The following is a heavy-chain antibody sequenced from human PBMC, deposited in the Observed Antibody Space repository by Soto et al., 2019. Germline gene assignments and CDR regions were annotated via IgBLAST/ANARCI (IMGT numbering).Heavy chain of an antibody. J-gene: IGHJ4*02. D-gene: IGHD1-26*01. CDR1: GGSISSYY. V-gene: IGHV4-59*01. CDR3: ARRYGGNFDF. Sequence: SETLALTCTVSGGSISSYYWSWIRQPPGKGLEWIGYIYYSGSTNYNPSLKSRVTISVDTSKNQFSLKLSSVTAADTAVYYCARRYGGNFDFWGQGTLVTVSS. CDR2: IYYSGST.